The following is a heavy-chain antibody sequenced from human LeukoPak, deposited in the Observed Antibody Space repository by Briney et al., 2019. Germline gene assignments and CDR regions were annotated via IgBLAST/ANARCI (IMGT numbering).Heavy chain of an antibody. Sequence: GESLKISCKGSGYSFISYWIGWVRQMPGKGLEWMGIIYPADSDTRCSPSFQGQVTISADKSINTAYLQWSSLKASDTAMYYCARSRYCGGDCYSRDFDYWGQGTLVTVSS. CDR1: GYSFISYW. D-gene: IGHD2-21*02. CDR3: ARSRYCGGDCYSRDFDY. J-gene: IGHJ4*02. V-gene: IGHV5-51*01. CDR2: IYPADSDT.